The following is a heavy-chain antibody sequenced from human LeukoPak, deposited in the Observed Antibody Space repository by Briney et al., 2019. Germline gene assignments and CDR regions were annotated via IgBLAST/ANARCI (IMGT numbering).Heavy chain of an antibody. CDR3: ARRRRVWFGPKTIDY. D-gene: IGHD3-10*01. CDR2: IKQDGSEK. CDR1: GFTLSSYW. Sequence: GGSLRLSCAASGFTLSSYWMSWVRQAPGKGLEWAANIKQDGSEKYYVDSVKGRFTISRDNAKNSLYLQMNSLRAEDTAVYYCARRRRVWFGPKTIDYWGQGTLVTVSS. V-gene: IGHV3-7*01. J-gene: IGHJ4*02.